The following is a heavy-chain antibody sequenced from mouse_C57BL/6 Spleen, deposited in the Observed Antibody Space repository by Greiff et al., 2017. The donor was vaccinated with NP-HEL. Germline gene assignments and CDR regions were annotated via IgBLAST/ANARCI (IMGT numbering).Heavy chain of an antibody. Sequence: EVNLVESGGGLVQPGGSLSLSCAASGFTFTDYYMSWVRQPPGKALEWLGFIRNKANGYTTEYSASVKGRFTISRDNSQSILYLQMNALRAEDSATYYCARSLGRDYAMDYWGQGTSVTVSS. D-gene: IGHD4-1*01. CDR3: ARSLGRDYAMDY. CDR2: IRNKANGYTT. J-gene: IGHJ4*01. CDR1: GFTFTDYY. V-gene: IGHV7-3*01.